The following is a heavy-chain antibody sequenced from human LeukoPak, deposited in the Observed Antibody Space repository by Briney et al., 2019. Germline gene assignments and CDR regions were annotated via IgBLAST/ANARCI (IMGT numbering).Heavy chain of an antibody. D-gene: IGHD6-19*01. V-gene: IGHV4-38-2*02. J-gene: IGHJ4*02. CDR3: ARRYVRRSSGWYHMGGYYFDY. CDR1: GYSINSGYY. Sequence: SSETLSLTCTVSGYSINSGYYWGWIRQPPGKGLEWIGSIYHSGSTYYNPSLKSRVTISVDTSKNQFSLKLSSVTAADTAVYYCARRYVRRSSGWYHMGGYYFDYWGQGTLVTVSS. CDR2: IYHSGST.